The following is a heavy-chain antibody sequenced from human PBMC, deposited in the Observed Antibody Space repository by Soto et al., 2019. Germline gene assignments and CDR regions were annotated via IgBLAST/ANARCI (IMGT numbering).Heavy chain of an antibody. CDR3: ARDDLGDYYDCSGPPLVYGMVV. CDR2: LNSDGSST. D-gene: IGHD3-22*01. CDR1: GFTFSSYW. Sequence: PGGSLRLSCAASGFTFSSYWMHWVRQAPGKGLVWVSRLNSDGSSTSYADSVKGRFTISRDNAKNTLYLQMNSLRAEDTAVYYCARDDLGDYYDCSGPPLVYGMVVWGQGTTVTVSS. J-gene: IGHJ6*02. V-gene: IGHV3-74*01.